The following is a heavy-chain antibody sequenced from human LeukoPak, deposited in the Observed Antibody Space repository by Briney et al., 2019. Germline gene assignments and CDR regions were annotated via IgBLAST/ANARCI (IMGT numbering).Heavy chain of an antibody. CDR1: GGTFSSYA. Sequence: ASVKVSCKASGGTFSSYAISWVRQAPGQGLEWMGRIIPIFGTANYAQKFQGRVTITTDESTSTAYMELSSLRSEDTAVYYCARDRLWGGGYFDHWGQGTLVTVSS. CDR3: ARDRLWGGGYFDH. CDR2: IIPIFGTA. V-gene: IGHV1-69*05. J-gene: IGHJ4*02. D-gene: IGHD2-21*01.